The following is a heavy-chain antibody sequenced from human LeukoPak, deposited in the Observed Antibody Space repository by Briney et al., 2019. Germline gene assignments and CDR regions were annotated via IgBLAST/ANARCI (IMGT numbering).Heavy chain of an antibody. V-gene: IGHV3-30*03. Sequence: GGSLRLSCAASGFTFSSYSMNWVRQAPGKGLEWVAVISYDGSNKYYADSVKGRFTISRDNSKNTLYLQMNSLRAEDTAVYYCAPGIAAAASLPWGQGTLVTVSS. CDR1: GFTFSSYS. CDR2: ISYDGSNK. J-gene: IGHJ5*02. D-gene: IGHD6-13*01. CDR3: APGIAAAASLP.